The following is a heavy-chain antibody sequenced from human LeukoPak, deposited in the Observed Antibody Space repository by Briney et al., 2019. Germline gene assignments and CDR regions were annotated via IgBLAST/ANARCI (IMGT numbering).Heavy chain of an antibody. CDR2: IWYDGINE. J-gene: IGHJ4*02. CDR3: ARDFENDFWSGYFPDY. V-gene: IGHV3-33*01. D-gene: IGHD3-3*01. CDR1: GFTFSSSG. Sequence: GRSLRLSCAASGFTFSSSGMHWVRQAPGKGLEWVALIWYDGINEYYADSVKGRFSISRDDSKNTLYLQMNSLRAEDTAVYYCARDFENDFWSGYFPDYWGQGTLVTVSS.